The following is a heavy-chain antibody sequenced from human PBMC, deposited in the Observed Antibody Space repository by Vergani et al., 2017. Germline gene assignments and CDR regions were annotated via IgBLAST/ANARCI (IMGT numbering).Heavy chain of an antibody. J-gene: IGHJ4*02. V-gene: IGHV4-59*12. D-gene: IGHD1-26*01. CDR1: GGSISSYY. CDR3: ARRQYSGSYTDRRRRNIVDY. Sequence: QVQLQESGPGLVKPSETLSLTCTVSGGSISSYYWSWIRQPPGKGLEWIGYIYYSGSTNYNPSLKSRVTISVDTSKNQFSLKLSSVTAADTAVYYCARRQYSGSYTDRRRRNIVDYWGQGTLVTVSS. CDR2: IYYSGST.